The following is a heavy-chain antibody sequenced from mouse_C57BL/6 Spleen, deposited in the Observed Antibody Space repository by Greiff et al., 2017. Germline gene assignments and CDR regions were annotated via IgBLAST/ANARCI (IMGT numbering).Heavy chain of an antibody. Sequence: EVQWVESGGGLVQPGGSLRLSCAASGFSFSDAWMDWVRQSPEKGLEWVAEIRNKANNHATYYAASVKGRFTISRDDSKSSVYLQMYSLRAEDTSMYYCTRPGPYAKDYWGQGTPVTVSS. D-gene: IGHD4-1*01. CDR2: IRNKANNHAT. CDR3: TRPGPYAKDY. J-gene: IGHJ4*01. V-gene: IGHV6-6*01. CDR1: GFSFSDAW.